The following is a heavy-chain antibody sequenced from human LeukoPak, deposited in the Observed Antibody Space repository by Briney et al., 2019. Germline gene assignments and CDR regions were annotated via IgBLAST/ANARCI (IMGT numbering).Heavy chain of an antibody. D-gene: IGHD2-2*01. V-gene: IGHV3-33*01. CDR3: AREDRRQSDCSSTSCHYYYGMDV. CDR2: IWYDGSNK. CDR1: GFTFSSYG. J-gene: IGHJ6*02. Sequence: PGGSLRLSCAASGFTFSSYGMHWVRQAPGKGLEWVAVIWYDGSNKYYADSVKGRFTISRDNSKNTLYLQMNSLRAEDTAVYYCAREDRRQSDCSSTSCHYYYGMDVWGQGTTVTVSS.